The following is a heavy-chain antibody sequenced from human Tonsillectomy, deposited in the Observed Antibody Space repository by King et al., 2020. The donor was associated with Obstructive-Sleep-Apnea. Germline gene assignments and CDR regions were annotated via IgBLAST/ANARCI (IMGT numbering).Heavy chain of an antibody. J-gene: IGHJ4*02. CDR2: IYPGDSDT. CDR1: GYSFTSYW. CDR3: ARRGGVGYVTPPPADD. D-gene: IGHD3-10*02. V-gene: IGHV5-51*01. Sequence: QLVQSGAEVKKPGESLKISCKGSGYSFTSYWIGWVRQMPGKGLEWMWIIYPGDSDTRYSPSFHGQVTISADTSISTAYLQWSSLKASDTAMYYCARRGGVGYVTPPPADDWGQGTLVTVSS.